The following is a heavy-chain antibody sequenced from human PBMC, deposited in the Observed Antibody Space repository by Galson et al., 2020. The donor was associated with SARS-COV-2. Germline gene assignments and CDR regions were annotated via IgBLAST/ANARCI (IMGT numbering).Heavy chain of an antibody. Sequence: KISCKASGYTFTSYYVYWVRQAPGQGLEWMGVINPSGGTSYAQKFQGRVTMTRDTSTGTVYMELRSLRSEDTAVYYCARDRTLTRSNTFDIWGQGTMVTVSS. D-gene: IGHD4-17*01. CDR1: GYTFTSYY. CDR2: INPSGGT. J-gene: IGHJ3*02. V-gene: IGHV1-46*01. CDR3: ARDRTLTRSNTFDI.